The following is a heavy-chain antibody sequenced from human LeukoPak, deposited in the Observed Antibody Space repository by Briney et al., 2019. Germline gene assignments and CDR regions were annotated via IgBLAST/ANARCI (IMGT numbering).Heavy chain of an antibody. CDR3: ARVGGIYDYVWGSYRHDGFDI. V-gene: IGHV4-59*01. CDR2: IYYSGST. D-gene: IGHD3-16*02. CDR1: GGSISSYY. Sequence: SETLSLTCTVSGGSISSYYWSWIRQPPGKGLEWIGYIYYSGSTNYNPSLKSRVTISVDTSKNQFSLKLSSVTAADTAVYHCARVGGIYDYVWGSYRHDGFDIWGQGTMVTVSS. J-gene: IGHJ3*02.